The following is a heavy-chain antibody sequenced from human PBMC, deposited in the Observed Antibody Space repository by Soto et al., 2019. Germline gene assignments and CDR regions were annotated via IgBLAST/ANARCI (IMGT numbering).Heavy chain of an antibody. J-gene: IGHJ6*02. CDR1: GFTFSSFG. V-gene: IGHV3-33*01. CDR3: ARDASYYSLWSGYYTSRNGIDV. Sequence: QVQVVESGGGGVQPGRSLRLSCAASGFTFSSFGMHWVRQAPGKGLAWVSLIWYDGSKKSYGDSVKGRFTISRDNSRNTVYLQMNSLRADDTAVYYCARDASYYSLWSGYYTSRNGIDVWGQGTTVTVSS. CDR2: IWYDGSKK. D-gene: IGHD3-3*01.